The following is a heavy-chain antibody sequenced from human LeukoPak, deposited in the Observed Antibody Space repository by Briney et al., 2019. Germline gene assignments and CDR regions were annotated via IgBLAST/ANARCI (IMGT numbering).Heavy chain of an antibody. J-gene: IGHJ6*02. V-gene: IGHV4-59*01. CDR1: GGSISSYY. D-gene: IGHD6-13*01. Sequence: SETLSLTCTVSGGSISSYYWSWIRQPPGKGLEWIGYIYYSGSTNYNPSLKSRVTISVDTSKNQFSLKLSSVTAADTAVYYCARGLLRAAAGTHYYYGMDVWGQGTTVTVSS. CDR2: IYYSGST. CDR3: ARGLLRAAAGTHYYYGMDV.